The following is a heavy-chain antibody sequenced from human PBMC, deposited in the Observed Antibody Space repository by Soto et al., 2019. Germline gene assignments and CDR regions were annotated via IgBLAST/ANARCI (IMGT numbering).Heavy chain of an antibody. CDR2: ISSDGGST. V-gene: IGHV3-64D*06. CDR1: GFSFSTYA. Sequence: GGSLRLSCSASGFSFSTYAMHWVRQAPGKGLACVSVISSDGGSTYYADSVKGRFTISRDNSNNTLYLQMSSLRAEDTAVYYCVKDEYCGSTSCHGYFQHWGQGTLVTVSS. J-gene: IGHJ1*01. D-gene: IGHD2-2*01. CDR3: VKDEYCGSTSCHGYFQH.